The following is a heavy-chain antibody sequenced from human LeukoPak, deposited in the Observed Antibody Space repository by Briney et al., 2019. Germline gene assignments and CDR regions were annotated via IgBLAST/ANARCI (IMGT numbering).Heavy chain of an antibody. CDR2: IYTSGST. CDR1: GGSISSYY. CDR3: AHSYGYYYYYYMDV. V-gene: IGHV4-4*07. J-gene: IGHJ6*03. Sequence: SETLSLTCTVSGGSISSYYWSWIRQPAGKGLEWIGRIYTSGSTNYNPSLKSRVTISVDTSKNQFSLKLSSVTAADTAVYYCAHSYGYYYYYYMDVWGKGTTVTISS. D-gene: IGHD5-18*01.